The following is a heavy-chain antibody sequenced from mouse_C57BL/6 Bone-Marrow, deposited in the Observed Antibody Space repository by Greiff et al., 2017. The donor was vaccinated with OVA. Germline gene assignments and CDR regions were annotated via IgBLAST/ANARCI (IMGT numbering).Heavy chain of an antibody. J-gene: IGHJ3*01. CDR3: ASAVFAY. V-gene: IGHV1-50*01. CDR2: IDPSDSYT. Sequence: QVQLQQPGAELVKPGASVKLSCKASGYTFTSYWMQWVKQRPGQGLECIGEIDPSDSYTNYNQKFKCKATLTVDTSSSTAYMQLSSLTSEDSAVYYCASAVFAYWGQGTLVTVSA. CDR1: GYTFTSYW.